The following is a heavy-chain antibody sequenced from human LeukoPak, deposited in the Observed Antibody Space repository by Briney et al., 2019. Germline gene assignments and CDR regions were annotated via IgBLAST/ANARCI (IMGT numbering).Heavy chain of an antibody. D-gene: IGHD3-3*01. CDR3: ARQGDYDFWSGYLFAY. J-gene: IGHJ4*02. CDR2: IYYSGST. Sequence: PSETLSLTCTVSGGSISSYYWSWIRQPPGKGLEWIGYIYYSGSTNYNPSLKSRVTISVDTSKNQFSLKLSSVTAADTAVYYCARQGDYDFWSGYLFAYWGQGTLVTVSS. V-gene: IGHV4-59*08. CDR1: GGSISSYY.